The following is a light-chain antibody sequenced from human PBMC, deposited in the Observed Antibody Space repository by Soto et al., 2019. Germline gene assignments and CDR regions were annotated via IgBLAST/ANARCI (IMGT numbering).Light chain of an antibody. CDR1: QSVDNN. J-gene: IGKJ5*01. Sequence: EMVITQSPVTLSASPGESATLSCGASQSVDNNVAWYQQKPGQAPRLLIVGSFARATGIPARFSGSGSGSEFTLTISGLQSEDFAVYYCQQYNDRPPITFGQGTRLEIK. CDR3: QQYNDRPPIT. V-gene: IGKV3-15*01. CDR2: GSF.